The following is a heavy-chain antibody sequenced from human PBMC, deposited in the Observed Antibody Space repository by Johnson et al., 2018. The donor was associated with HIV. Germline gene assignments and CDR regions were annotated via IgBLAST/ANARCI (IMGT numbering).Heavy chain of an antibody. Sequence: VQLVESGGGLVQPGGSLRLSCAASGFTFSSYWMSWVRQAPGQGLAWVANIKQAGSEKSYVASVTGRFTISRDNAKNSLYLQMNSLRAEETAVYYCASSWFGELSYAFDIWGQGTMVTVSS. CDR1: GFTFSSYW. V-gene: IGHV3-7*02. CDR3: ASSWFGELSYAFDI. J-gene: IGHJ3*02. D-gene: IGHD3-10*01. CDR2: IKQAGSEK.